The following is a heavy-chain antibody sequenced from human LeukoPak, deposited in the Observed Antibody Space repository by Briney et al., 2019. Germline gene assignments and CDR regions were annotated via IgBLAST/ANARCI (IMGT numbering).Heavy chain of an antibody. CDR1: GFTVSSSH. V-gene: IGHV3-66*01. J-gene: IGHJ4*02. CDR2: LYSGGST. Sequence: PGGSLRLSCTASGFTVSSSHMTWVRQAPGKGLEWISSLYSGGSTYYAGSVKGRFTVSRDKSKNTLYLEMNGLRAEDTGVYFCARAATKRCCDFWGQGALVTVSS. CDR3: ARAATKRCCDF. D-gene: IGHD4-17*01.